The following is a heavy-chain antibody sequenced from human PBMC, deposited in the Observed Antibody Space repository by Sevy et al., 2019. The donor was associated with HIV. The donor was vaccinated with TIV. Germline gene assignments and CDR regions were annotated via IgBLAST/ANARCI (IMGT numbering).Heavy chain of an antibody. J-gene: IGHJ4*02. D-gene: IGHD3-16*01. CDR2: IKQDGSEK. V-gene: IGHV3-7*03. CDR1: GFTFSSYW. CDR3: AREGGDYVWGGYGDY. Sequence: GGSLRLSCAASGFTFSSYWMSWVRQAPGKGLEWVANIKQDGSEKYYVDSVKGRFTISRDNAKNSLYLQMNSLRAEDTGVYYCAREGGDYVWGGYGDYWGQGTLVTVSS.